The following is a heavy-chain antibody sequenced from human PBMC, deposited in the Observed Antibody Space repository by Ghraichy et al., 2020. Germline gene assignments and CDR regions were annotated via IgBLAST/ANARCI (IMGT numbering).Heavy chain of an antibody. CDR2: ISGGGDST. CDR3: AKSLVFNYGDYRYYMDV. V-gene: IGHV3-23*01. D-gene: IGHD4-17*01. J-gene: IGHJ6*03. Sequence: GESLNISCAGSGFTFSSYAMSWVRQAPGKGLEWVSAISGGGDSTYYADSVKGRFTISRDNSKNTLYLQMKSLRAEDTAIFYCAKSLVFNYGDYRYYMDVWGKGTTVTVSS. CDR1: GFTFSSYA.